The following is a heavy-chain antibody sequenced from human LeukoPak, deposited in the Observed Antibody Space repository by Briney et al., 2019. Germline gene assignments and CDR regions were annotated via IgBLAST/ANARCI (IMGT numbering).Heavy chain of an antibody. CDR2: IYTSGST. CDR1: GGSISSYY. D-gene: IGHD3-22*01. CDR3: ATLTESDSSGYYADY. V-gene: IGHV4-4*09. J-gene: IGHJ4*02. Sequence: SETLSLTCTVSGGSISSYYWSWIRQPPGKGLEWIGYIYTSGSTNYNPSLKSRVTISVDTSKNQFSLKLSSVTAADTAVYYCATLTESDSSGYYADYWGQGTLDTVSS.